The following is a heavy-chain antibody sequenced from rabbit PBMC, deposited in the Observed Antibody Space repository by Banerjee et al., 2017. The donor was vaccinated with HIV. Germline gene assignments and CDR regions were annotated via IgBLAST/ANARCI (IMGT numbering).Heavy chain of an antibody. CDR1: GFSFSSSYY. CDR2: IVADSTSST. V-gene: IGHV1S40*01. D-gene: IGHD6-1*01. Sequence: QSLEESGGDLVKPGASLTLTCTASGFSFSSSYYMCWVRQAPGKGLEWIASIVADSTSSTWYASWAKGRFTISKTSSTTVTLQMTSLTAADMATYFCARSGYTGYGYVDLWGQGTLVTVS. J-gene: IGHJ3*01. CDR3: ARSGYTGYGYVDL.